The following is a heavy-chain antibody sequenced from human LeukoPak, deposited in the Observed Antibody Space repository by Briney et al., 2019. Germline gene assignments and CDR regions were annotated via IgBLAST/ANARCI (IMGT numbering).Heavy chain of an antibody. J-gene: IGHJ4*02. CDR1: GFSFSDYS. CDR3: AKDLARYCSGGSCYGEGMVDY. Sequence: PGGSLRLSCAASGFSFSDYSMNWVRQAPGKGLEWVSCLSGGSSYIRYAASVQGRFAISRDNSKNSLYLQMNSLRVEDTAVYYCAKDLARYCSGGSCYGEGMVDYWGQGTLVTVSS. D-gene: IGHD2-15*01. CDR2: LSGGSSYI. V-gene: IGHV3-21*01.